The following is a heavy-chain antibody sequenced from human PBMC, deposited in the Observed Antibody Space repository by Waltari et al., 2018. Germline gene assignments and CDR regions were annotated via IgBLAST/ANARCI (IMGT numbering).Heavy chain of an antibody. CDR3: AKGGDYGDY. V-gene: IGHV3-23*01. J-gene: IGHJ4*02. CDR1: GFTCGSSA. CDR2: ISGSVVSK. Sequence: EVQLLESGGGLVQPGGSLRLSCAASGFTCGSSAMPWVRQAPGSGLEWVSAISGSVVSKYYADSVKGWFTISRDNSKNTLYLQMNSLRAEDTAVYYCAKGGDYGDYWGQGTLVTVSS.